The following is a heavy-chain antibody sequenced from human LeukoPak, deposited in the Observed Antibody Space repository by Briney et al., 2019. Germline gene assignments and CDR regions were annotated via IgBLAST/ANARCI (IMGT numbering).Heavy chain of an antibody. CDR1: GDSVSSISAA. CDR2: TYYRSEWYS. D-gene: IGHD2-21*02. Sequence: SQTLSLTCAISGDSVSSISAAWNWIRQSPSRGLEWLGRTYYRSEWYSDSAVSVRSRITINPDTSKNQFSLQLNSVTPEDTAVYYCARDSAPGGDCYFDYWGQGTLVTVSS. J-gene: IGHJ4*02. CDR3: ARDSAPGGDCYFDY. V-gene: IGHV6-1*01.